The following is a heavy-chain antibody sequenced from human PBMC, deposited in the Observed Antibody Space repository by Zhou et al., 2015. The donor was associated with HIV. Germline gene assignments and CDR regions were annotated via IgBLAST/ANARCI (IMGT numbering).Heavy chain of an antibody. Sequence: QVRLVQSGAEVKKPGASVSISCKASGYNFIDHYMHWLRQAPGQGPEWLGLITPSGDATICAQKFQGRITMNRDTSATTVYMELRSLTVEDTAMYYCARGKYCTKGVCYNYDNWGQGTLVTVSS. V-gene: IGHV1-46*01. CDR2: ITPSGDAT. J-gene: IGHJ4*02. D-gene: IGHD2-8*01. CDR3: ARGKYCTKGVCYNYDN. CDR1: GYNFIDHY.